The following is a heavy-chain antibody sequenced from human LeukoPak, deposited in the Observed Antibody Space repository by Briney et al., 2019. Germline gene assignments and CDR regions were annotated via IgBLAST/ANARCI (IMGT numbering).Heavy chain of an antibody. D-gene: IGHD3-9*01. CDR1: GGSFSGYY. J-gene: IGHJ4*02. CDR3: ARGRLRYFDWLLSPVGLDY. V-gene: IGHV4-34*01. CDR2: INHSGST. Sequence: SETLSLTCAVYGGSFSGYYWSWIRQPPGKGLEWIGEINHSGSTNYNPSLKSRVTISVDTSKNQFSLKLSSVTAADTAVYYCARGRLRYFDWLLSPVGLDYWGQGTLVTVSS.